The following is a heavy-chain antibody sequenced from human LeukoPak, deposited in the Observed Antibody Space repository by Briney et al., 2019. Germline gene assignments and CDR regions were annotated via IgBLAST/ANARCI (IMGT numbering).Heavy chain of an antibody. CDR1: GFTFSSYS. V-gene: IGHV3-48*01. Sequence: GGSLRLSCAASGFTFSSYSMNWVRQAPGKGLEWVSYISSSSSTIYYADSVKGRFTISRDNAKNSLYLQMNGLRAEDTAVYYCARDVDCSSTSCSDDGYYYYGMDVWGQGTTVTVSS. D-gene: IGHD2-2*01. CDR2: ISSSSSTI. CDR3: ARDVDCSSTSCSDDGYYYYGMDV. J-gene: IGHJ6*02.